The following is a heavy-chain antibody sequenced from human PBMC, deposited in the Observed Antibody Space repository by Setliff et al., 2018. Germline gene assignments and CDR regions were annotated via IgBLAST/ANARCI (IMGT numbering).Heavy chain of an antibody. CDR1: GGSISDNGYF. CDR3: ARDAGASDGRNAFDI. CDR2: IYFGGNT. D-gene: IGHD1-26*01. J-gene: IGHJ3*02. Sequence: PSETLSLTCTVPGGSISDNGYFWGWVRQPPGKGLEWIGNIYFGGNTYFNPSFKSRVTMSIGTSNSQFSLKLSSVTAADTAIYYCARDAGASDGRNAFDIWGQGTMVTVSS. V-gene: IGHV4-39*07.